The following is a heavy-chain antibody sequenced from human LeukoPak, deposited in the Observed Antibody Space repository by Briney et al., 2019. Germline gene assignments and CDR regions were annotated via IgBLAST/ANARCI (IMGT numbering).Heavy chain of an antibody. CDR3: ESFRGY. CDR1: GFTFSSYA. V-gene: IGHV3-23*01. D-gene: IGHD3-10*01. CDR2: ISGSGDTT. J-gene: IGHJ4*02. Sequence: PGGSLRLSCAASGFTFSSYAMGWVRQAPGKGPEWVSGISGSGDTTKYADSVKGRFTIFRDNSKNTLYLQMNSLRVDDTAVYYCESFRGYCGQGTLVTVSS.